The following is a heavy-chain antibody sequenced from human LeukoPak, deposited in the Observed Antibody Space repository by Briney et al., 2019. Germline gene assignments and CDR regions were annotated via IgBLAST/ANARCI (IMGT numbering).Heavy chain of an antibody. D-gene: IGHD1-26*01. CDR3: ARTPVGATSPFDY. Sequence: ASVKVSCKASGYTFTGYYMHWVRQAPGQGLEWMGRINPNSGGTNYAQKFQGRVTMTRDTSISTAYMELSRLRSDDTAVYYCARTPVGATSPFDYWGQGTLVTVSS. J-gene: IGHJ4*02. CDR2: INPNSGGT. V-gene: IGHV1-2*06. CDR1: GYTFTGYY.